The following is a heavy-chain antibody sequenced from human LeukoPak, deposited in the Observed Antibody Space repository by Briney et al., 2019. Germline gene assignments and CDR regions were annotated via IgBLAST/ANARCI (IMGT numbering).Heavy chain of an antibody. D-gene: IGHD2-15*01. CDR2: ISGSGGST. CDR3: VRDNPKCCGVVPANIDDF. V-gene: IGHV3-23*01. CDR1: EFNFTNYA. Sequence: SGGSLRLSCAASEFNFTNYAMSWVRQAPGKGLEWVSAISGSGGSTYYADSVKGRFTISRDNSKNTLYLQMNSLRAEDTAVYYCVRDNPKCCGVVPANIDDFWGQGTLVTVSS. J-gene: IGHJ4*02.